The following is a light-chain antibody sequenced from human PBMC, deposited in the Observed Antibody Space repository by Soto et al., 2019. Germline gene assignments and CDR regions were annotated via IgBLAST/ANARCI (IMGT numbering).Light chain of an antibody. Sequence: DIQMTQSPSTLSASLGDRVTITCRASRSIESWLAWYQQKPWRAPKLLISDASLMETGVPSRFRGGGSGTEFSLTISNLQADDFATYSCQHCDNYWAFGPGTRVEVE. V-gene: IGKV1-5*01. CDR2: DAS. J-gene: IGKJ1*01. CDR3: QHCDNYWA. CDR1: RSIESW.